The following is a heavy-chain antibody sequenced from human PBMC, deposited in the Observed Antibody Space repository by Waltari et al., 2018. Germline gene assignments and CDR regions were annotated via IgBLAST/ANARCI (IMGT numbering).Heavy chain of an antibody. CDR1: GYTFTDYN. CDR3: ATLDLAASNSLPFDY. V-gene: IGHV1-69-2*01. Sequence: EVPLVQSGAAVKKPGATVKISCQACGYTFTDYNMPWVQQAPGKGLEWMGRVDPEDGETIYAEKFQGRVTITADTSTDTAYMELSSLRSEDTAVYYCATLDLAASNSLPFDYWGQGTLVTVSS. D-gene: IGHD4-4*01. J-gene: IGHJ4*02. CDR2: VDPEDGET.